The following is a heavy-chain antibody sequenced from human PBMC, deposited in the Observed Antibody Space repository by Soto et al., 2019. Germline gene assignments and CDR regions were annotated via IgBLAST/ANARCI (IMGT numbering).Heavy chain of an antibody. V-gene: IGHV4-61*03. J-gene: IGHJ5*02. D-gene: IGHD5-18*01. CDR1: GASISGGTYY. CDR3: ARGAGFSYASTWFDI. CDR2: IYYTGST. Sequence: SETLSLTCTVSGASISGGTYYWTWIRQSPGKGLEWVGHIYYTGSTNYNPALNDRVTISVDTSKNHFSLQLTSVAAADTAVYYCARGAGFSYASTWFDIWGQGTLVTVSS.